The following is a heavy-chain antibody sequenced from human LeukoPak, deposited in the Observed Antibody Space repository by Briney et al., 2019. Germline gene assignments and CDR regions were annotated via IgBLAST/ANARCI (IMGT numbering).Heavy chain of an antibody. Sequence: GGSLRLSCAASGFTFSSYSMNWVRQAPGKGLEWVSSISSSSSYIYYADSVKGRFTISRDNAKNSLYLQMNSLRAEDTAVYYCARDGLGYRCSSTSCYRGAPGEQRPFDYWGQGTLVTVSS. D-gene: IGHD2-2*02. CDR3: ARDGLGYRCSSTSCYRGAPGEQRPFDY. CDR2: ISSSSSYI. J-gene: IGHJ4*02. CDR1: GFTFSSYS. V-gene: IGHV3-21*01.